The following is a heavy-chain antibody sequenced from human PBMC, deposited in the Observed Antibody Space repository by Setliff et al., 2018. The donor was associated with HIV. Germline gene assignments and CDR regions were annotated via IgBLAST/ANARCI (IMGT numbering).Heavy chain of an antibody. J-gene: IGHJ4*02. CDR1: GFTFSSYT. CDR3: ARDRDQGYSSGWPRD. V-gene: IGHV3-21*01. D-gene: IGHD6-19*01. CDR2: ITGSGSYI. Sequence: LRLSCAASGFTFSSYTMNWVRQAPGKGLEWVSSITGSGSYIYYADSVKGRFTISRDNTKKSLYLQMNSLRAEDTAVYFCARDRDQGYSSGWPRDWGQGTLVTVSS.